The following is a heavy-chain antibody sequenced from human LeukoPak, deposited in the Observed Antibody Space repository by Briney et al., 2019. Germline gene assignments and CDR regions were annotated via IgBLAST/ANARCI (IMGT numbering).Heavy chain of an antibody. CDR3: ARAAYSSTWYSRYFDL. Sequence: GGSLRLSCAASGFTFSSYGMHWVRQAPGKGLEWVAFIRYDGSKKYYADSVKGRFTISRENAKNSLYLQMNSLRAGDTAVYYCARAAYSSTWYSRYFDLWGRGTLVTVSS. CDR2: IRYDGSKK. CDR1: GFTFSSYG. V-gene: IGHV3-30*02. D-gene: IGHD6-13*01. J-gene: IGHJ2*01.